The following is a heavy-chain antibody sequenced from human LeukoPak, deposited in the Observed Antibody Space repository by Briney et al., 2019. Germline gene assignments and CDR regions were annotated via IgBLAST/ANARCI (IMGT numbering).Heavy chain of an antibody. CDR3: ARCPESSGYYYELDS. CDR2: ISYHGNNK. V-gene: IGHV3-30*03. Sequence: PGGSLRLSCAASGFTFSSYGFHWVRQAPGKGLEWVAVISYHGNNKYFADSVKGRFTISRDNSKNTLYLQMDSLRTEDTAVYYCARCPESSGYYYELDSWGQGTLVTVSS. CDR1: GFTFSSYG. J-gene: IGHJ4*02. D-gene: IGHD3-22*01.